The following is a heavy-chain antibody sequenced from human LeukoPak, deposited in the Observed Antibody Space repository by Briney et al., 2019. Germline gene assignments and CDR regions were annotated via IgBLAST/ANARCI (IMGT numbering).Heavy chain of an antibody. CDR1: GITFSSYD. CDR3: ARDHEGESSALDS. Sequence: GGSLRLSCEATGITFSSYDMTWVRQAPGKGLEWVAVISSDGTKKYYADSILGRFTISRDNSKSTLSLQMNSLRHEDTAIYYCARDHEGESSALDSWGQGTPVTVSS. CDR2: ISSDGTKK. D-gene: IGHD3-22*01. V-gene: IGHV3-30*03. J-gene: IGHJ4*02.